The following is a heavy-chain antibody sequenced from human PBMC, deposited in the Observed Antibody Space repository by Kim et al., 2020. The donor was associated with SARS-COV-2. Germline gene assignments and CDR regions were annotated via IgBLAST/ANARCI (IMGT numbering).Heavy chain of an antibody. Sequence: SETLSLTCAVYGGSFSGYYWSWIRQPPGKGLEWIGEINHSGSTNYNPSLKSRVTISVDTSKNQFSLKLSSVTAADTAVYYCAREGGSLYSSGRYGMDVWG. CDR2: INHSGST. D-gene: IGHD6-19*01. CDR1: GGSFSGYY. J-gene: IGHJ6*01. V-gene: IGHV4-34*01. CDR3: AREGGSLYSSGRYGMDV.